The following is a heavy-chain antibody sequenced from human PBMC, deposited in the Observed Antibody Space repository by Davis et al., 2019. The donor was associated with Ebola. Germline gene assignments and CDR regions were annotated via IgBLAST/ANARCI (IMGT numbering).Heavy chain of an antibody. CDR1: GFTFSNAW. CDR2: INNDGSIT. V-gene: IGHV3-74*01. D-gene: IGHD3-3*01. CDR3: RSASPRGDY. Sequence: GESLKISCAASGFTFSNAWMHWVRQAPGKGPVWVARINNDGSITNYVDSVKGRFTISRDNAKNTFHLQMNSLRVDDTAIYYCRSASPRGDYWGQGTLVTVSS. J-gene: IGHJ4*02.